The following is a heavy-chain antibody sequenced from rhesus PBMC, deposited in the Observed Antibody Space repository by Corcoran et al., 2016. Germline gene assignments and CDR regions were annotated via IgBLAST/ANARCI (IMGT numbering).Heavy chain of an antibody. CDR2: SFAGSPIP. D-gene: IGHD2-15*01. J-gene: IGHJ4*01. V-gene: IGHV4-93*01. CDR1: GGSIRSNYW. CDR3: ASTDCSNSDCSSGGL. Sequence: QLQVQESGPTVVKPSETLSLTCTVSGGSIRSNYWWSWIRQSPGKGLEWIGGSFAGSPIPEYNPYLKSRVSISPDTSKNQVSLKVTSVTAADTAVYYCASTDCSNSDCSSGGLWGQGVLVTVSS.